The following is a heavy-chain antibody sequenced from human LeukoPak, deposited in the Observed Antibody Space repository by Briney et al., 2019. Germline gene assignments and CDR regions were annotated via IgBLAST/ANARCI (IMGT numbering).Heavy chain of an antibody. Sequence: PGGSLRLSCAASGFTVSSNYMSWVRQAPGKGLEWVSVIYSGGTTYYAESVKGRFTISRDGSGNTLYLQMNSLRAEDTAVYFCARQIPLAGTFYFDNWGQGTLVTVSS. CDR2: IYSGGTT. D-gene: IGHD6-19*01. J-gene: IGHJ4*02. V-gene: IGHV3-53*01. CDR3: ARQIPLAGTFYFDN. CDR1: GFTVSSNY.